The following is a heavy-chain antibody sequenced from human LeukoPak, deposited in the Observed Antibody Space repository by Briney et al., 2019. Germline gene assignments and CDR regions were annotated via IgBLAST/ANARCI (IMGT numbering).Heavy chain of an antibody. J-gene: IGHJ5*02. Sequence: SETLSLTCAVYGGSFSGYYWSWIRQPPGPGLERIGEINHSGSTNYNPSLKSRVTISVDTSKNQFSLKLSSVTAADTAVYYCARGGQWLVRWFDPWGQRTLVTVSS. CDR2: INHSGST. CDR3: ARGGQWLVRWFDP. D-gene: IGHD6-19*01. V-gene: IGHV4-34*01. CDR1: GGSFSGYY.